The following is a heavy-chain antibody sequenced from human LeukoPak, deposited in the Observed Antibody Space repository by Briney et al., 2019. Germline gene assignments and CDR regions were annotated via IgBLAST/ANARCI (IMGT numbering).Heavy chain of an antibody. J-gene: IGHJ4*02. Sequence: GGSLRLSRAASGFTFSNFAIRWVRQVPGKGLEWVSSIDGSGDKTHYPDSVRGRFTVSRDNSKNTLYLQMNSLRVEDTATYFCAKVQFNWGPIDYWGQGTPVTVSS. CDR2: IDGSGDKT. CDR3: AKVQFNWGPIDY. V-gene: IGHV3-23*01. CDR1: GFTFSNFA. D-gene: IGHD7-27*01.